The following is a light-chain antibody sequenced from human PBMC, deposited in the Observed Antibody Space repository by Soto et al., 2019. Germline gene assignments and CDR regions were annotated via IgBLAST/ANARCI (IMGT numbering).Light chain of an antibody. CDR2: EVT. CDR3: SSYAGSNNLL. J-gene: IGLJ3*02. CDR1: SGDVGGYNY. V-gene: IGLV2-8*01. Sequence: QSALTQPPSASGSPGQSVTISCTGTSGDVGGYNYVSWYQQHPGKAPKLMIYEVTQRPSGVPDRFSGSKSGNTASLTVSGLQAEDEADYYCSSYAGSNNLLFDGGTKVTVL.